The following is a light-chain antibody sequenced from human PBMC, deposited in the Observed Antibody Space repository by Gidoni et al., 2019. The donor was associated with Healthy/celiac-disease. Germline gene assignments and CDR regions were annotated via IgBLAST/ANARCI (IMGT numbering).Light chain of an antibody. Sequence: DTQMTQSPSTLSASVGDRVPITCRASQSISSWLAWYQQKPGKAPKLLIYKASSLESGVPSRCSGGGSGTEFTLTISSLQPDDFATYYCQQYNSYSAFGQGTKVEIK. CDR1: QSISSW. J-gene: IGKJ1*01. CDR3: QQYNSYSA. CDR2: KAS. V-gene: IGKV1-5*03.